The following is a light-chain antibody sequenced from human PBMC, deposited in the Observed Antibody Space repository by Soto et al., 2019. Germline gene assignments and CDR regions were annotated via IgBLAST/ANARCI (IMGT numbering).Light chain of an antibody. CDR3: QQYNEWPLT. Sequence: EIVMTQSPATLSVSPGERATLSCRASQSVSNNVAWYQQKPGQAPRLLIYHAATRATGIPARFSGSGSGTEVTLTIRKLQSEDFAVYYCQQYNEWPLTFGGGTKVEMK. V-gene: IGKV3-15*01. J-gene: IGKJ4*01. CDR1: QSVSNN. CDR2: HAA.